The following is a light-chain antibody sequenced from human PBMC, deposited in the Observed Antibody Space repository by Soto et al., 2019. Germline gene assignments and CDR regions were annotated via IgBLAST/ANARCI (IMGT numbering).Light chain of an antibody. J-gene: IGKJ5*01. CDR3: LHRMNWPLT. CDR2: GAS. V-gene: IGKV3D-20*02. CDR1: QSVSSSY. Sequence: EIVLTQSPGTLSLSPGERATLSFRASQSVSSSYLAWYQQKPGQAPRLLIYGASSRATGIPDRFSGSGSETDFTLTISSLEPEDFGVYYCLHRMNWPLTFGQGTRLEI.